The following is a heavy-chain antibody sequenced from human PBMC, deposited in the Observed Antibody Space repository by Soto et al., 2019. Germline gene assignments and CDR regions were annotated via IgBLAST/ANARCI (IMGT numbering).Heavy chain of an antibody. CDR1: GYTFTSYG. J-gene: IGHJ3*02. D-gene: IGHD3-10*01. CDR2: ISAYNGNT. Sequence: ASVKVSCKASGYTFTSYGISWVRQAPGQGLEWMGWISAYNGNTNYAQKLQGRVTMTTDTSTSTAYMELRSLRSDDTAVYYCARGPTELVRGVIILSAIDIWGQGTMVTVSS. V-gene: IGHV1-18*01. CDR3: ARGPTELVRGVIILSAIDI.